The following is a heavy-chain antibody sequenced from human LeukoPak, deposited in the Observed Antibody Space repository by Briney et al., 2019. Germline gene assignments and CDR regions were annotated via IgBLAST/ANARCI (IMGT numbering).Heavy chain of an antibody. D-gene: IGHD6-6*01. Sequence: PGGSLRLSCTASGFTFSSYAMSWVRQAPGKGLEWVSTISISAGSRYYADSVKGRFTISRDNSKNTLYLQMNSLRAEDTAVYYCAKWQLGWAYYFDYWGQGTLVTVSS. CDR1: GFTFSSYA. V-gene: IGHV3-23*01. CDR3: AKWQLGWAYYFDY. CDR2: ISISAGSR. J-gene: IGHJ4*02.